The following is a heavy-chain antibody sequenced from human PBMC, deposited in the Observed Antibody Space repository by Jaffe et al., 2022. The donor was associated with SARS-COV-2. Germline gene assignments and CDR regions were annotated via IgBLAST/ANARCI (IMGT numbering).Heavy chain of an antibody. CDR3: ARDTLLWVGGSGSIDY. CDR2: ISYDGSNK. V-gene: IGHV3-30-3*01. CDR1: GFTFSSYA. J-gene: IGHJ4*02. Sequence: QVQLVESGGGVVQPGRSLRLSCAASGFTFSSYAMHWVRQAPGKGLEWVAVISYDGSNKYYADSVKGRFTISRDNSKNTLYLQMNSLRAEDTAVYYCARDTLLWVGGSGSIDYWGQGTLVTVSS. D-gene: IGHD6-19*01.